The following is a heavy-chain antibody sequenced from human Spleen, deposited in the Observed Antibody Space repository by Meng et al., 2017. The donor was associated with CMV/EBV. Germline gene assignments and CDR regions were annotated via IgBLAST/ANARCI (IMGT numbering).Heavy chain of an antibody. CDR1: GFTFSSYW. D-gene: IGHD6-13*01. J-gene: IGHJ6*02. V-gene: IGHV3-74*01. CDR3: ARVIYSSSWYDLDYYYYGMDV. CDR2: INSDGSST. Sequence: GGSLRLSCAASGFTFSSYWMHWVRQAPGKGLVWVSRINSDGSSTSYADSVKGRFTISRDNAKNTLYLQMNSLRAEETAVYYCARVIYSSSWYDLDYYYYGMDVWGQGTTVTVSS.